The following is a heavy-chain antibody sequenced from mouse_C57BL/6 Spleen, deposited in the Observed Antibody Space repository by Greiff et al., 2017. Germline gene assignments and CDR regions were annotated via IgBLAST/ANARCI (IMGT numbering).Heavy chain of an antibody. Sequence: QVQLQQSGPGLVQPSQSLSITCTASGFSLTSYGVHWVRQSPGKGLEWLGVIWSGGSTDYNAAFISSLSISKDNSKSQVFFKMNSLQADDTAIYYCARGGYGSSYEYFDVWGTGTTVTVSS. CDR3: ARGGYGSSYEYFDV. CDR1: GFSLTSYG. D-gene: IGHD1-1*01. J-gene: IGHJ1*03. V-gene: IGHV2-2*01. CDR2: IWSGGST.